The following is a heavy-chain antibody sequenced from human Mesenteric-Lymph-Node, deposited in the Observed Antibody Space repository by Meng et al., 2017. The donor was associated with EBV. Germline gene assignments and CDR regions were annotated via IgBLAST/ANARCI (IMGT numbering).Heavy chain of an antibody. Sequence: QLRRSVAVGKSPRSSVKASCKASGRTFSKFSISWVRPAPGQGLERMGGSIPCFRKASFAPHFQGRVTISADESTNTAYMGLSSLRSDDTALYYCARGGEYSGYDFVGNYYFDYWGQGTLVTVSS. CDR3: ARGGEYSGYDFVGNYYFDY. CDR2: SIPCFRKA. CDR1: GRTFSKFS. J-gene: IGHJ4*02. V-gene: IGHV1-69*01. D-gene: IGHD5-12*01.